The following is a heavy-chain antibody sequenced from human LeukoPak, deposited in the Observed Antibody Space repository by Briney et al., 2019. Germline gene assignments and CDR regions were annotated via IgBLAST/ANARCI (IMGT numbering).Heavy chain of an antibody. CDR1: GFTVSSNY. V-gene: IGHV3-53*01. Sequence: GGSLRLSCAAPGFTVSSNYMTWVRQAPGKGLEWVSVIYSGGSTYYADSVKGRFTISRDNSKNTLYLQMNSLRAEDTAVYYCAREFYDSSGYYYSFDYWGQGTLVTVSS. CDR3: AREFYDSSGYYYSFDY. J-gene: IGHJ4*02. CDR2: IYSGGST. D-gene: IGHD3-22*01.